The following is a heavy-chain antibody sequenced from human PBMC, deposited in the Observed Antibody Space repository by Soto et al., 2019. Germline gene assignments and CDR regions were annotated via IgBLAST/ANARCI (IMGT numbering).Heavy chain of an antibody. D-gene: IGHD1-26*01. J-gene: IGHJ4*01. CDR3: ARGEQYSGRIFDY. CDR2: TYYRSKWYN. CDR1: GDSVSSNSAA. Sequence: SQPLTLTCGISGDSVSSNSAAWNWLRQSPSRGLEWLGRTYYRSKWYNDYAVSVESRITINPDTSKNHFSLQLNFVTPEDTAVYFCARGEQYSGRIFDYWGHGTLVTVSS. V-gene: IGHV6-1*01.